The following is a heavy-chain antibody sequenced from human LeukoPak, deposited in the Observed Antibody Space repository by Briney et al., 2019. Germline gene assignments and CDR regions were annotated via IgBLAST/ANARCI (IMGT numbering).Heavy chain of an antibody. CDR3: AREVGASEFDY. V-gene: IGHV3-23*01. D-gene: IGHD1-26*01. J-gene: IGHJ4*02. CDR2: ISGSGGST. Sequence: GGSLRLSCAASGFTFSSYAMSWVRQAPGKGLEWVSAISGSGGSTYYADSVKGRFTISRDNAKNSLYLQMNSLRAEDTAVYYCAREVGASEFDYWGQGTLVTVSS. CDR1: GFTFSSYA.